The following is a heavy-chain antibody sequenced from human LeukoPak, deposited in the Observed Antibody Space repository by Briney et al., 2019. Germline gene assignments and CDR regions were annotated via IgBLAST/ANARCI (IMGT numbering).Heavy chain of an antibody. CDR1: GYTFTSYG. J-gene: IGHJ6*03. D-gene: IGHD3-22*01. CDR3: ARGSGYRPYYYMDV. Sequence: ASVKVSCKASGYTFTSYGIGWVRQAPGQGLEWMGWISAYNGNTNYAQKLQGRVTMTTDTSTSTAYMELRSLRSDDTAVYYCARGSGYRPYYYMDVWGKGTTVTVSS. CDR2: ISAYNGNT. V-gene: IGHV1-18*01.